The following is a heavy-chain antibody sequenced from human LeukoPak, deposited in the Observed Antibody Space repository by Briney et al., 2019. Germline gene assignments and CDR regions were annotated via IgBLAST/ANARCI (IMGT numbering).Heavy chain of an antibody. CDR1: GFPFSSYA. J-gene: IGHJ4*02. CDR2: ISGSGGST. CDR3: AKGIAGSRPPFDY. Sequence: GGSLLLSGEASGFPFSSYAMSGVRQAPGKGREGVAGISGSGGSTYYADSVKGRFTISRDNSKNTLYLQMNSLRAEDTAVHYCAKGIAGSRPPFDYWGQGTLVTVSS. V-gene: IGHV3-23*01.